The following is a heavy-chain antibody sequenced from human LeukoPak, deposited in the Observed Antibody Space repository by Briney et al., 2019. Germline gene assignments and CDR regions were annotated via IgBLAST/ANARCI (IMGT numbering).Heavy chain of an antibody. Sequence: PGGSLRLSCAASGFSFSSYGMHWVRQAPGKGLEWGALISYDKSDKYYADSVKGRFTISRDNSKNTLYLQMNSLRTEDTAVYYCAKDKFRGDIVGATFGAFDIWGQGTMVTVSS. D-gene: IGHD1-26*01. J-gene: IGHJ3*02. CDR2: ISYDKSDK. V-gene: IGHV3-30*18. CDR1: GFSFSSYG. CDR3: AKDKFRGDIVGATFGAFDI.